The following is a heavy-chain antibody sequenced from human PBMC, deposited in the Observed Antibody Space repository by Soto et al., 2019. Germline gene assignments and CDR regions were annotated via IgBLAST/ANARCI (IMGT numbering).Heavy chain of an antibody. J-gene: IGHJ4*02. D-gene: IGHD3-10*01. CDR3: AADLGGSGSYYGSFDY. Sequence: SVKVSCKASGGTFSSYAISWVRQAPGQGLEWIGWIILSSGKANYAQKFQGRVTITRDMSTSTAYMELSSLRSEDTAVYYCAADLGGSGSYYGSFDYWGQGTLVTVSS. CDR1: GGTFSSYA. CDR2: IILSSGKA. V-gene: IGHV1-69*10.